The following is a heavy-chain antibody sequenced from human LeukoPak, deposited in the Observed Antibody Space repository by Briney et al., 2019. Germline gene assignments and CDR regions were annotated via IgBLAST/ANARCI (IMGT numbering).Heavy chain of an antibody. Sequence: PSETLSLTCAVYGGSFSGYYWSWIRQPPGKGLEWIGEINHSGSANYNPSLVSRVTMSVDTSKSQFSLKLSSVTAADTAVYYCARDSNSWNYFDNWGQGTLVTVSS. CDR2: INHSGSA. D-gene: IGHD6-13*01. V-gene: IGHV4-34*01. CDR1: GGSFSGYY. J-gene: IGHJ4*02. CDR3: ARDSNSWNYFDN.